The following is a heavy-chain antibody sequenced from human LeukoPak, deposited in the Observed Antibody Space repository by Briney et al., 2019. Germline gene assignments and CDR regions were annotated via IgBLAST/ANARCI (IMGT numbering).Heavy chain of an antibody. CDR1: GFTFSSYW. J-gene: IGHJ4*02. CDR3: ARDSPFIAAAGTGFDY. Sequence: GGSLRLSCAASGFTFSSYWMSWVRQAPGKGLEWVANIKQDGSEKYYVDSVKGQFTISRDNAKNSLYLQMNSLRAEDTAVYYCARDSPFIAAAGTGFDYWGQGTLVTVSS. D-gene: IGHD6-13*01. CDR2: IKQDGSEK. V-gene: IGHV3-7*03.